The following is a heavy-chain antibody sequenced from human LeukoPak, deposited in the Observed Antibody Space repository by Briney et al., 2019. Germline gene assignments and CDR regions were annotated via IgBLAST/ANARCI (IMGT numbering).Heavy chain of an antibody. Sequence: GGSLRLSCAASGFTFSSYAMSWVRQAPGKGLEWVSAISGSGGSTYYADSVKGRFTISRDNSKRTLYLQMDSLRAEDTAVYYCAKREHCTGGACDFDYWGQGTLVTVSS. CDR2: ISGSGGST. CDR3: AKREHCTGGACDFDY. CDR1: GFTFSSYA. J-gene: IGHJ4*02. V-gene: IGHV3-23*01. D-gene: IGHD2-8*02.